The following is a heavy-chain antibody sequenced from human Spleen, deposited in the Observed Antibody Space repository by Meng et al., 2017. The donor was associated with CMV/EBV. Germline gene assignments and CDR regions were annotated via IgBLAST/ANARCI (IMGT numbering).Heavy chain of an antibody. D-gene: IGHD6-19*01. CDR3: ARATGGTSGWYGNWFDP. J-gene: IGHJ5*02. CDR1: SGDY. CDR2: IKNNGST. Sequence: SGDYGRWRRQPPEEGGEWRGEIKNNGSTNNNPPHKRRVTITEDTTKNQFSLKLSTVTAAETAVYYCARATGGTSGWYGNWFDPWGQGTLVTVSS. V-gene: IGHV4-34*01.